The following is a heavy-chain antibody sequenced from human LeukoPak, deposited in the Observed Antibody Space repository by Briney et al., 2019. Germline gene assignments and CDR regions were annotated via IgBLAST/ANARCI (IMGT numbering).Heavy chain of an antibody. CDR2: MYSSGST. CDR3: ARSLGNRLIDY. CDR1: GGSISSGSYY. V-gene: IGHV4-39*01. J-gene: IGHJ4*02. Sequence: PSETLSLTCTVSGGSISSGSYYWVWIRQPPGKGLEWIGSMYSSGSTYYNPSLKSRVTISVDTSKNQFSVKLSSVTAADTAVYYCARSLGNRLIDYWGQGTLVTVSS. D-gene: IGHD4-23*01.